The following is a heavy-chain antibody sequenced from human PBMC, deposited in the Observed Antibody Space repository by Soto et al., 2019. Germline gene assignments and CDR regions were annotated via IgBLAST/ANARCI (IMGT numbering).Heavy chain of an antibody. V-gene: IGHV1-18*01. CDR3: AREQSVGSSTRNWFDP. Sequence: ASVKVSCKASGYTFTSYGISWVRQAPGQGLDWMGWISAYNGNTNYAQKLQGRVTMTTDTSTSTAYMELRSLRSDDTAVYYCAREQSVGSSTRNWFDPWGQGTLVTVSS. CDR2: ISAYNGNT. D-gene: IGHD2-2*01. J-gene: IGHJ5*02. CDR1: GYTFTSYG.